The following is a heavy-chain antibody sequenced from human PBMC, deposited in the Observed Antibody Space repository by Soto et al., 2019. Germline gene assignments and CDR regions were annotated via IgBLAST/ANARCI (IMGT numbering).Heavy chain of an antibody. D-gene: IGHD6-19*01. J-gene: IGHJ4*02. CDR1: GYNFNNYV. CDR2: ISAYNDNT. CDR3: ARAYSSGWYYYFDY. V-gene: IGHV1-18*01. Sequence: ASVKVSCNASGYNFNNYVMSWVRQAPGRGLEWMGWISAYNDNTNYAQKLQGRVSMTTDTSTSTAYMELRSLRSDDTAVYYCARAYSSGWYYYFDYWSQGTLVTVSS.